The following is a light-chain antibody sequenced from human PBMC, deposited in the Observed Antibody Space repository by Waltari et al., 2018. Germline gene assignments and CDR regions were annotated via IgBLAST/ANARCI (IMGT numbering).Light chain of an antibody. J-gene: IGLJ3*02. CDR2: QDI. CDR1: KLGVKY. CDR3: QAWDSSTVV. V-gene: IGLV3-1*01. Sequence: SYELTQPPSVSVSPGQTASLTCSGDKLGVKYTCWYQQKPGQSPVLVIFQDIKRPSGIPERFSGSNSGNTATLTISGTQPMDEADYYCQAWDSSTVVFGGGTKLTVL.